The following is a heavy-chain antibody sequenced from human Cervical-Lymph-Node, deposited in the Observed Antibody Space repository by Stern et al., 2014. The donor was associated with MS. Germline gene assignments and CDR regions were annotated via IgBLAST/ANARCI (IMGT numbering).Heavy chain of an antibody. J-gene: IGHJ4*02. CDR1: GYSFTSYW. V-gene: IGHV5-51*01. CDR2: IYPGGSDT. CDR3: ARRDCSSTSCHFDY. Sequence: EDQLVESGAEVKKPGESLKISCKGSGYSFTSYWIGWVRQMPGKGLEWMGVIYPGGSDTKYTPDLQGQVNISSHQSPSTHYLQWSSLKASDTAMYYCARRDCSSTSCHFDYWGQGTLVTVSS. D-gene: IGHD2-2*01.